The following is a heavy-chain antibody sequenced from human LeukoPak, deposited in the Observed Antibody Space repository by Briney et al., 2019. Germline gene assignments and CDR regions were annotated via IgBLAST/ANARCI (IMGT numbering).Heavy chain of an antibody. CDR3: ATESAGYDSSGYLIIFDY. D-gene: IGHD3-22*01. J-gene: IGHJ4*02. Sequence: ASVKVSCKASGYTFTSYDINWVRQATGQGLEWMGWMNPNSGNTGYAQKFQGRVTMTEDTSTDTAYMELSSLRSEDTAVYYCATESAGYDSSGYLIIFDYWGQGTLVTVSS. CDR1: GYTFTSYD. V-gene: IGHV1-8*01. CDR2: MNPNSGNT.